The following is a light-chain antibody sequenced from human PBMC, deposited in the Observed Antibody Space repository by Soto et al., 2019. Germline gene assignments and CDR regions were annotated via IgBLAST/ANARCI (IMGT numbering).Light chain of an antibody. CDR1: QSVSNY. Sequence: EIVLTQSPATLSLSPGERATLSCRASQSVSNYLAWYQQKPGQAPRLLIYDASNRASGIPARFSGSGSGTDFPLTISSLGREDFAVYYCKQRKTRGPFGGGTKVEIK. J-gene: IGKJ4*01. V-gene: IGKV3-11*01. CDR2: DAS. CDR3: KQRKTRGP.